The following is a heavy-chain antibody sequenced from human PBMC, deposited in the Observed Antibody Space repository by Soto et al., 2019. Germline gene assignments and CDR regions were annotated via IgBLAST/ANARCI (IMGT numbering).Heavy chain of an antibody. V-gene: IGHV3-43D*03. Sequence: GGSLRLSCAASGFTFDDYAMHWACQAPGKGLEWVSLISWDGASTYYADSVKGRFTISRDNSKNSLYLQMNSLRAEDTALYYCAKDANPSYYDFWSGYYNYYYYGMDVWGQGTTVTVSS. D-gene: IGHD3-3*01. J-gene: IGHJ6*02. CDR2: ISWDGAST. CDR1: GFTFDDYA. CDR3: AKDANPSYYDFWSGYYNYYYYGMDV.